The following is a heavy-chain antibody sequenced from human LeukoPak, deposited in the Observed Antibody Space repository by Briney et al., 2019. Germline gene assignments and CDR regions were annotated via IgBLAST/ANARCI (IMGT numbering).Heavy chain of an antibody. Sequence: ASVKVSCKVSGDTLSELSMHWVRQAPGKGLVWMGAFDPEDGETIYAQKFQGRVTMTEDTSTDTAYMELSSLRSEDTAVYHCATGYWVGSGWSDAFDIWGQGTMVTVSS. V-gene: IGHV1-24*01. CDR3: ATGYWVGSGWSDAFDI. CDR1: GDTLSELS. D-gene: IGHD6-19*01. J-gene: IGHJ3*02. CDR2: FDPEDGET.